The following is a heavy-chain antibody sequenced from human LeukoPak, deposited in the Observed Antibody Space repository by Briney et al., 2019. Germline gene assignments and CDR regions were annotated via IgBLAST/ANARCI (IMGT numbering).Heavy chain of an antibody. Sequence: RHGESLKISCKASGYTFTDYNLHWVRQAPGEGVEWMGWINPKSGGTKFAQKHQGGVTMTADTSIDTAYLELSNLKSDDTAIYYCARSSSGWPLYFDCWGQGTLVTVSS. D-gene: IGHD6-19*01. CDR2: INPKSGGT. J-gene: IGHJ4*02. V-gene: IGHV1-2*02. CDR1: GYTFTDYN. CDR3: ARSSSGWPLYFDC.